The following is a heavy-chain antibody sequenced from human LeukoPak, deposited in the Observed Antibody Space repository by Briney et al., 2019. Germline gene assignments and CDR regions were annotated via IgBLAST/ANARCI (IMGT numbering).Heavy chain of an antibody. Sequence: SETLSLTCTVSGGSISSYYWSWIRQPPGKGLEWIGEINHSGSTNYNPSLKSRVTISVDTSKNQFSLKLSSVTAADTAVYYCARRAPYCSSTSCYRPFDYWGQGTLVTVSS. D-gene: IGHD2-2*02. CDR1: GGSISSYY. J-gene: IGHJ4*02. V-gene: IGHV4-34*01. CDR3: ARRAPYCSSTSCYRPFDY. CDR2: INHSGST.